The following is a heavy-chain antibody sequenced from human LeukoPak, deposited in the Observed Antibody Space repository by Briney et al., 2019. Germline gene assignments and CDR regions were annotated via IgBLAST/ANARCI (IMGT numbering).Heavy chain of an antibody. Sequence: PGGSLRLSCAASGFSFSSYDMHWVRQAPGKGLEWMAFIRYDGTNKNYADSVKGRFTISRDNSKNTLYLQMNSLRAEDTAVYYCAKEGKIKDSFEYWGQGTLVTVSS. CDR3: AKEGKIKDSFEY. CDR2: IRYDGTNK. CDR1: GFSFSSYD. J-gene: IGHJ4*02. D-gene: IGHD5-24*01. V-gene: IGHV3-30*02.